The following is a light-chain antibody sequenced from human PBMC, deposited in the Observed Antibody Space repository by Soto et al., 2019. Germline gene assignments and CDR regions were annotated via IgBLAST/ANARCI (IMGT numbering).Light chain of an antibody. CDR2: GAS. Sequence: EIVMTQSPATLSVSPGERATLSCRASQSVNSNLAWYQQKPGQAPRLLIYGASTRATGIPARFSGSGSETDLTLTISSLQSEDFAVYYCQQYKNWPPTYTFGQGTKLEIK. CDR1: QSVNSN. J-gene: IGKJ2*01. V-gene: IGKV3-15*01. CDR3: QQYKNWPPTYT.